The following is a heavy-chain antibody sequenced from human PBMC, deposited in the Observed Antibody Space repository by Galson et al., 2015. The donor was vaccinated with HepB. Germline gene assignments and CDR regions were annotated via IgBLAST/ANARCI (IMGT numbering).Heavy chain of an antibody. J-gene: IGHJ6*03. CDR3: AKHMALTDCSTISCYSLDYMDV. CDR1: GCSTSTYY. V-gene: IGHV4-59*08. D-gene: IGHD2-2*01. CDR2: IYYSGSP. Sequence: SATLSLTCTVPGCSTSTYYWSWIRQPPGKGPEWLGYIYYSGSPNYNPSLKSRVTISLDTSTNQFSLKLSSVTAADTVVYYCAKHMALTDCSTISCYSLDYMDVWGKGTTVTVSS.